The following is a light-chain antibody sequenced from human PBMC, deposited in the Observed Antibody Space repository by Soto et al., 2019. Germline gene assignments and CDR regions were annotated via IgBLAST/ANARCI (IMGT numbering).Light chain of an antibody. CDR2: GAS. V-gene: IGKV3-20*01. CDR3: QKYGSSPWT. J-gene: IGKJ1*01. CDR1: QGVGSNY. Sequence: EIVLTQSPGTLSLSPGERATLSCKASQGVGSNYLAWYQQKPGQAPRPLIYGASSRATGIPDRFSGSGSGADFTLTISRLEPEECPVYYCQKYGSSPWTFGQGTTVEIK.